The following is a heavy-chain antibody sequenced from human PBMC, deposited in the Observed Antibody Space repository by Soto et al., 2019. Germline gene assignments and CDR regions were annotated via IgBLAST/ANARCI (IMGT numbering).Heavy chain of an antibody. CDR1: GFTFSSYE. J-gene: IGHJ6*02. V-gene: IGHV3-48*03. Sequence: GGSLRLSCAASGFTFSSYEMNWVRQAPGKGLEWVSYISSSGSTIYYADSVKGRFTISRDNAKNSLYLQMNSLRAEDTAVYYCARDGSSPDYYYRMDVWGQGTTVTVSS. CDR2: ISSSGSTI. CDR3: ARDGSSPDYYYRMDV. D-gene: IGHD6-6*01.